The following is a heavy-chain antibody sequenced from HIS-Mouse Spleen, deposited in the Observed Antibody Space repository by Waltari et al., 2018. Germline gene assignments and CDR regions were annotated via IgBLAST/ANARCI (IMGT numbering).Heavy chain of an antibody. CDR2: ISYDGSNK. CDR1: GFSFSSYG. Sequence: QVQLVESGGGVVLPGMSLILYSAAPGFSFSSYGMHWVRQAPGKVLEWVAVISYDGSNKYYADSVKGRFTISRDNSKNTLYLQMNSLRAEDTAVYYCAKDKHHAFDYWGQGTLVTVSS. V-gene: IGHV3-30*18. CDR3: AKDKHHAFDY. J-gene: IGHJ4*02.